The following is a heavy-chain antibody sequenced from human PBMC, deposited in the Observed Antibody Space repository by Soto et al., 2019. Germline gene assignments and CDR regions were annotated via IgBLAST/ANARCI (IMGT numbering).Heavy chain of an antibody. CDR1: GGSFSTDY. CDR2: INPSGGT. J-gene: IGHJ4*02. D-gene: IGHD6-6*01. CDR3: ARVLAARASRDFEY. V-gene: IGHV4-34*01. Sequence: QVQLQQWGAGLLKPSETLSLTCAVYGGSFSTDYWSWIRQPPGKGLEWIGEINPSGGTNYNPSLKIRVSISVATSKHQFSLKLSSVTAADTAVYYCARVLAARASRDFEYWGQGTLVTVSS.